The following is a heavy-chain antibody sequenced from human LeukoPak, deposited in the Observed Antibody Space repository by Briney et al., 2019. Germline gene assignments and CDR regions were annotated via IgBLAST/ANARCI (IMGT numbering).Heavy chain of an antibody. V-gene: IGHV3-7*01. D-gene: IGHD4-17*01. CDR1: TFTFSSYW. CDR2: IRQDGNAK. CDR3: ARDGYGDSTGAFDV. Sequence: GGSLRLSCEASTFTFSSYWMSWVRQAPGKGLQRRANIRQDGNAKYYVDSVKGRFTISRDNAKKSVYLQMNSLRADDTAVYYCARDGYGDSTGAFDVWGQGTMVTVSS. J-gene: IGHJ3*01.